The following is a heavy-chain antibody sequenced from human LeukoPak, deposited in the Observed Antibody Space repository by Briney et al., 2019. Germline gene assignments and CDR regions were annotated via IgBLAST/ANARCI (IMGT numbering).Heavy chain of an antibody. CDR3: ARDRVKNSSGQMVVDWYFDL. D-gene: IGHD2-15*01. CDR1: GASISNYC. J-gene: IGHJ2*01. Sequence: SETLSLTCTVSGASISNYCWSWIRQPPGKGLEWIGYVSFTGSTNYNPSLKSRVTISVDTSKNQFSLNLTSVTAADTAVYYCARDRVKNSSGQMVVDWYFDLWGRGTLVTVSS. CDR2: VSFTGST. V-gene: IGHV4-59*01.